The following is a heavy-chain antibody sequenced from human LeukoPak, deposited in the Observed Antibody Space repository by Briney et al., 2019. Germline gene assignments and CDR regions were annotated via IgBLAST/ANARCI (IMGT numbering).Heavy chain of an antibody. J-gene: IGHJ6*03. CDR3: ARERAGTGTEYYYYVDV. CDR1: GGSISSGGYY. V-gene: IGHV4-31*03. CDR2: IYYSGST. D-gene: IGHD6-19*01. Sequence: PSETLSLTCTVSGGSISSGGYYWSWIRQHPGKGLEWIGYIYYSGSTYYNPSLRSRVTISVDTSKNQFSLKLSSVTAADTAVYYCARERAGTGTEYYYYVDVWGKGTTVTVSS.